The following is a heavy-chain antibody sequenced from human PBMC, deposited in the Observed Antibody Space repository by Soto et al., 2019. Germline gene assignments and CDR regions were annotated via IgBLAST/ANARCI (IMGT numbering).Heavy chain of an antibody. CDR2: IISGGTRA. CDR3: ARERTSKGGMDI. J-gene: IGHJ6*02. V-gene: IGHV3-74*01. CDR1: GFTFSSDW. Sequence: QSGGSLRLSCAASGFTFSSDWMNWVRQSPGKGLEWVSRIISGGTRATYADFVKGRFTITRDNAKNTLYLQMHSLTADDTAVYYCARERTSKGGMDIWGQGTTVTVSS.